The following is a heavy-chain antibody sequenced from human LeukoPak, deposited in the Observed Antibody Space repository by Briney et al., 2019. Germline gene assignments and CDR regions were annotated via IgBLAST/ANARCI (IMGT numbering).Heavy chain of an antibody. J-gene: IGHJ4*02. CDR2: ISWNSGSI. CDR1: GFTFDDYA. CDR3: AKDTDYYGSGTEGSYFDY. V-gene: IGHV3-9*01. Sequence: GRSLRLSSAASGFTFDDYAMHWVRQAPGKGLEWVSGISWNSGSIGYADSVKGRFTISRDIAKNSLYLQMNSLRAEDTALYYCAKDTDYYGSGTEGSYFDYWGQGTLVTVSS. D-gene: IGHD3-10*01.